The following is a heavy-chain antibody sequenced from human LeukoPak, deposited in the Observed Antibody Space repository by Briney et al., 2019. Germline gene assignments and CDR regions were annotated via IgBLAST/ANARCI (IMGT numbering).Heavy chain of an antibody. CDR3: ARIRWTDSSGYYYGPYYFDY. CDR1: GYTFTSYY. CDR2: INPSGGST. Sequence: ASVKVSCKASGYTFTSYYMHWVRQAPGQGLEWMGIINPSGGSTSYAQKFQGRVAITRNTSISTAYMELSSLRSEDTAVYYCARIRWTDSSGYYYGPYYFDYWGQGTLVTVSS. D-gene: IGHD3-22*01. J-gene: IGHJ4*02. V-gene: IGHV1-46*01.